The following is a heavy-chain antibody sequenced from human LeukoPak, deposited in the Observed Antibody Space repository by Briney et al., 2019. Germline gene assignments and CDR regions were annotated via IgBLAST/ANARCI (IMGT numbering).Heavy chain of an antibody. D-gene: IGHD2-21*02. J-gene: IGHJ5*02. Sequence: SETLSLTCTVSGGSIRSSGHYWNWIRQHPEKGLEWIGYISHSGNTYYNPSLKTRISISLGTSSNHFSLRLSSVTAADTAVYYCARARDVCGGGCPEVANWFDPWGQGTLVTVSS. V-gene: IGHV4-31*03. CDR1: GGSIRSSGHY. CDR2: ISHSGNT. CDR3: ARARDVCGGGCPEVANWFDP.